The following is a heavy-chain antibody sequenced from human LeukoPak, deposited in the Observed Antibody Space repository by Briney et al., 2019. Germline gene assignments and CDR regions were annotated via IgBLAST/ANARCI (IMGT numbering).Heavy chain of an antibody. CDR2: ISGSGGST. Sequence: GGSLRLSCAASGFTFSSYAMSWVRQAPGKGLEWVSAISGSGGSTYYADSVKGRFTISRDNSKNTLYLQMNSLRAEDTAVYYCAKGGVYYGSGSPNWFDPWGQGTLVTVSS. D-gene: IGHD3-10*01. CDR1: GFTFSSYA. J-gene: IGHJ5*02. CDR3: AKGGVYYGSGSPNWFDP. V-gene: IGHV3-23*01.